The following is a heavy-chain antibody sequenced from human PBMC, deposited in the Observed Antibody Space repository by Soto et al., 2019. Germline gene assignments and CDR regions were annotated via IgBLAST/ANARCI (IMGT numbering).Heavy chain of an antibody. CDR1: GGSISSGGYS. CDR3: ARGIWNDVFQY. V-gene: IGHV4-30-2*01. J-gene: IGHJ1*01. D-gene: IGHD1-1*01. CDR2: VHHTGST. Sequence: SETLSLTCAVSGGSISSGGYSWTWIRQPPGKGLEWIGYVHHTGSTTYNPSLKTRVNISVDRPNNQFFLTLTSATAADSAIYYCARGIWNDVFQYWGRGILVTVSS.